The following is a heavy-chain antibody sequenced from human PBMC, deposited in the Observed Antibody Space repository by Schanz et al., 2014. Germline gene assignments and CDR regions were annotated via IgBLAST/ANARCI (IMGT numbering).Heavy chain of an antibody. CDR2: ISYSGST. V-gene: IGHV4-31*03. Sequence: QVQLQESGPGLVKPSQTLSLTCTVSGGSVSSGGDYWSWIHQHPGKGLEWIGFISYSGSTYYNPSLKSRVTISVDTSKNQFSLNLSSATAADTAVYYCARDRGHGDLPGDIWGQGTMVTVSS. D-gene: IGHD4-17*01. CDR1: GGSVSSGGDY. J-gene: IGHJ3*02. CDR3: ARDRGHGDLPGDI.